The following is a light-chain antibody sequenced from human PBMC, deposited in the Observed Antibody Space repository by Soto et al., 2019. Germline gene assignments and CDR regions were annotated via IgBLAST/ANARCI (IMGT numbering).Light chain of an antibody. J-gene: IGKJ4*01. CDR3: QHYGRSPLT. CDR1: QSVSSNY. Sequence: DIVMSQSTVPLSVSPGERATLSCRASQSVSSNYLAWYQLRPGQAPRLLIYGASSRATGIPDRFSGSGSGTDFTLTISRLEPEDFTVYYCQHYGRSPLTFGRGTKVDIK. V-gene: IGKV3-20*01. CDR2: GAS.